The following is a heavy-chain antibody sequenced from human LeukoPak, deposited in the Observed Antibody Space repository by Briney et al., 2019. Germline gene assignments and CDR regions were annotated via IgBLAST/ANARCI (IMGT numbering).Heavy chain of an antibody. CDR1: GYTFTGYY. CDR2: INPNSGDT. V-gene: IGHV1-2*04. CDR3: AREGSIAAAGGEYYFDY. J-gene: IGHJ4*02. D-gene: IGHD6-13*01. Sequence: ASVKVSCKASGYTFTGYYMHWVRQAPGQGLEWMGWINPNSGDTNYAQKFQGWVTMTRDTSISTAYMELSRLRSDDTAVYYCAREGSIAAAGGEYYFDYWGQGTLVTVSS.